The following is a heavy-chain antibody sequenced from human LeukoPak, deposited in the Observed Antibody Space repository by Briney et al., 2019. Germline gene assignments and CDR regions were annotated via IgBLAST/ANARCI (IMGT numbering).Heavy chain of an antibody. Sequence: SETLSLTCAAYGGSFSGYYWSWIRQPPGKGLEWIGEINHSGSTNYNPSLKGRVTISVDTSKNQFSLKLSSVTAADTAVYYCAREGIAAERYYFDYWGQGTLVTVSS. CDR3: AREGIAAERYYFDY. CDR2: INHSGST. V-gene: IGHV4-34*01. D-gene: IGHD6-13*01. CDR1: GGSFSGYY. J-gene: IGHJ4*02.